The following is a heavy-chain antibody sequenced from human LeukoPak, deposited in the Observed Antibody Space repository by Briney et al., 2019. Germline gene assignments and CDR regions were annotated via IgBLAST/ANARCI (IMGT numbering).Heavy chain of an antibody. Sequence: PSETLSLTCTVSGGSVSSGSYYWSWIRQPPGKGLEWIGYIYYSGSTNYNPSLKSRVTISVDTSKNQFSLKLSSVTAADTAVYYCARDLLWFGELENYYYGMDVWGQGTTVTVSS. J-gene: IGHJ6*02. CDR1: GGSVSSGSYY. D-gene: IGHD3-10*01. CDR3: ARDLLWFGELENYYYGMDV. V-gene: IGHV4-61*01. CDR2: IYYSGST.